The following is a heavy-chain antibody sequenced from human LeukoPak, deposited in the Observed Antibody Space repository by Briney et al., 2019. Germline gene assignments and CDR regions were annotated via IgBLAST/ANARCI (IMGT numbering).Heavy chain of an antibody. D-gene: IGHD4-17*01. CDR3: ARDSHYGDYYVRVDY. V-gene: IGHV1-18*01. CDR1: GYTFTSYG. J-gene: IGHJ4*02. Sequence: ASVTVSCKASGYTFTSYGISWVRQAPGQGLEWMGWISAYNGNTNYAQKLQGRVTMTTDTSTSTAYMELRSLRSDDTAVYYCARDSHYGDYYVRVDYWGQGTLVTVSS. CDR2: ISAYNGNT.